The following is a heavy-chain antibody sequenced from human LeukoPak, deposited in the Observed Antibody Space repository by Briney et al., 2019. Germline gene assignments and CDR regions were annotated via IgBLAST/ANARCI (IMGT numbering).Heavy chain of an antibody. Sequence: GGSLRLSCAASGFTFSSYAMSWVRQAPGKGLEWASAISGSGGSTYYADSVKGRFTISRDNSKNTLYLQMNSLRAEDTAVYYCAKGDSSGWYSTGLGHYYFDYWGQGTLVTVSS. CDR2: ISGSGGST. CDR3: AKGDSSGWYSTGLGHYYFDY. J-gene: IGHJ4*02. V-gene: IGHV3-23*01. CDR1: GFTFSSYA. D-gene: IGHD6-19*01.